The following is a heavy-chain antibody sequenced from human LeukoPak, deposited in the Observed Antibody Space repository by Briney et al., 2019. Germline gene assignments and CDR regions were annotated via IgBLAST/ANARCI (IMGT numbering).Heavy chain of an antibody. V-gene: IGHV3-74*01. Sequence: GGSLRLSCAASGFSLSGSWMHWVRQGPGKGLEWVSHIDKGATTIRYADSVKGRFTISRDNAKNTVYLQMSSLRADDTAVYYCARDLDYVRENFWYDAFDLWARGHWSPSLQ. CDR3: ARDLDYVRENFWYDAFDL. D-gene: IGHD3-16*01. J-gene: IGHJ3*01. CDR1: GFSLSGSW. CDR2: IDKGATTI.